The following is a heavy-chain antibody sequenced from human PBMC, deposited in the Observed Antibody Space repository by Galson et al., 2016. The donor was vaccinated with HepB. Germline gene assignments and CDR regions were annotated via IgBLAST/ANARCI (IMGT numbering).Heavy chain of an antibody. D-gene: IGHD3-22*01. CDR3: AKAGPEYFSDSSGLDAFDI. CDR1: RFSFTNYA. Sequence: SLRLSCAASRFSFTNYAMTWVRQAPGKGLEWVSSLSGSGSSTYYTGSVKGRFTISRDNSKNILYLQLNSLRAEDTAVYSCAKAGPEYFSDSSGLDAFDIWGQGTMVTVSS. V-gene: IGHV3-23*01. J-gene: IGHJ3*02. CDR2: LSGSGSST.